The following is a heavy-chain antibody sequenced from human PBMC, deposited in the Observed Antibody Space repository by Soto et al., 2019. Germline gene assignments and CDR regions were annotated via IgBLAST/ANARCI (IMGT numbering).Heavy chain of an antibody. Sequence: SETLSLTCTVSGGSISGSLYYWGWIRRPPGKGLEWIGSMYYSGSTYYNPSLKSRVTISVDTSKNQFSLKLSSVTAADTAIYYCATSPEWLFRFDPWGQGTLVTVSS. CDR2: MYYSGST. CDR3: ATSPEWLFRFDP. V-gene: IGHV4-39*01. CDR1: GGSISGSLYY. D-gene: IGHD3-3*01. J-gene: IGHJ5*02.